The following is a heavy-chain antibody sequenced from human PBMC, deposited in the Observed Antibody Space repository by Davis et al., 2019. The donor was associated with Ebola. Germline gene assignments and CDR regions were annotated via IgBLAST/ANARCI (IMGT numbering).Heavy chain of an antibody. D-gene: IGHD1-1*01. CDR3: ARQGTMDV. J-gene: IGHJ6*03. CDR1: GGSISSSSYY. V-gene: IGHV4-39*01. Sequence: PSETLSLTCTVSGGSISSSSYYWGWIRQPPGKGLEWIGSIYYSGSTYYNPSLKSRVTISVDTSKNQFSLKLSSVTAADTAVYYCARQGTMDVWGKGTTVTVSS. CDR2: IYYSGST.